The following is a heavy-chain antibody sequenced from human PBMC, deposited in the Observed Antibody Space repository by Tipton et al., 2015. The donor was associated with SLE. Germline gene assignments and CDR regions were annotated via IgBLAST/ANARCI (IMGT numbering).Heavy chain of an antibody. CDR3: ARDRRWEYYYGIDV. D-gene: IGHD4-23*01. J-gene: IGHJ6*02. CDR2: ISDSGTIM. Sequence: SLRLSCAASGFTFSTYWMSWVRQAPGKGLEWVSYISDSGTIMSYADSVKGRFTVSRDNAKKSLYLQLDSLRAEDTAVYYCARDRRWEYYYGIDVWGQGTTVTVTS. CDR1: GFTFSTYW. V-gene: IGHV3-48*03.